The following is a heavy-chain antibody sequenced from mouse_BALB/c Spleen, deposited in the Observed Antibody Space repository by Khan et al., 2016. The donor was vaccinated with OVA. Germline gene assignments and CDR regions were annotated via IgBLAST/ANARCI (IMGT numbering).Heavy chain of an antibody. V-gene: IGHV9-3-1*01. J-gene: IGHJ4*01. D-gene: IGHD2-14*01. CDR1: GYTFTNYG. CDR2: INTYTGEP. CDR3: ARVGYNGTMDY. Sequence: VQLQESGPELKKPGETVKISCKASGYTFTNYGMNWVKQAPGKGLKWMGWINTYTGEPTYGDDFKGRFAFSLETSASTAYLQINNLKNEDTATYFCARVGYNGTMDYWGQGTSVTVSS.